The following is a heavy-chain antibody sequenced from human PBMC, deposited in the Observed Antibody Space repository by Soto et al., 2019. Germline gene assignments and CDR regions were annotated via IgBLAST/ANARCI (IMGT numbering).Heavy chain of an antibody. Sequence: GASVKVSCKASGYTFTNHAMHWVRQAPGQRLEWMGWINAGTGNTKYSQKFQDRVIITRDTSASTVYMELTSLRSEDTAVYYCARDRVYSVTSRYNWLDPWGQGTLVTVSS. V-gene: IGHV1-3*01. CDR2: INAGTGNT. CDR3: ARDRVYSVTSRYNWLDP. D-gene: IGHD4-17*01. CDR1: GYTFTNHA. J-gene: IGHJ5*02.